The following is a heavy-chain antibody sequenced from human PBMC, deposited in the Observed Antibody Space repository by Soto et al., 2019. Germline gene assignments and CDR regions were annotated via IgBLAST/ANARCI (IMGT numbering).Heavy chain of an antibody. Sequence: GGSLRLSCAASGFTFSSYEMNWVRQAPGKGLEWVSYISSSGSTIYYADSVKGRFTIPRDNAKNSLYLQMNSLRAEDTAVYYCAAQYSSSWYTTTLDYWGQGTLVPVSS. CDR1: GFTFSSYE. CDR3: AAQYSSSWYTTTLDY. J-gene: IGHJ4*02. V-gene: IGHV3-48*03. CDR2: ISSSGSTI. D-gene: IGHD6-13*01.